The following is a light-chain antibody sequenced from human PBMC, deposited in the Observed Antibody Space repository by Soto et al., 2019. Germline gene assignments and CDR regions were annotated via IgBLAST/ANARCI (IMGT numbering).Light chain of an antibody. CDR1: QSVSSN. V-gene: IGKV3-15*01. CDR3: QQYGGSPYT. Sequence: EIVMTQSPATLSVSPGERATLSCRASQSVSSNLAWYQQKPGQAPRLLIYGASTRATGIPARFSGSGSGTEFTLTISSLQSEDFAVYYCQQYGGSPYTFGLGTKVEIK. CDR2: GAS. J-gene: IGKJ2*01.